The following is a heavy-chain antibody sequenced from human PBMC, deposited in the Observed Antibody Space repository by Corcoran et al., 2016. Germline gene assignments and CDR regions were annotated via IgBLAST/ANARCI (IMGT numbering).Heavy chain of an antibody. V-gene: IGHV1-46*01. J-gene: IGHJ4*02. D-gene: IGHD2-15*01. Sequence: QVQLVQSGAEVKKPGASVKVSCKASGYTFTSYYMHWVRQAPGQGLEWMGIINPSGGSTSYAQKFQGRVTMTRETSTSTVYMELSSLRSEDTTVYYCAILHPTTVVSVFDYWGQGTLVTVSS. CDR2: INPSGGST. CDR3: AILHPTTVVSVFDY. CDR1: GYTFTSYY.